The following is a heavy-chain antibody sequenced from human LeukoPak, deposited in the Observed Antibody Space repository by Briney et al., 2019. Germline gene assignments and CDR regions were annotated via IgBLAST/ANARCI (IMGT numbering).Heavy chain of an antibody. V-gene: IGHV4-4*08. Sequence: SETLSLTCSVSSGSIDSYYWSWIRQPPGKGLEWIGRIYTSGSTNYNPSLKSRVTISVDTSKNQFSLKLSSVTAADTAVYYCASSGDYVDYWGQGTLVTVSS. D-gene: IGHD4-17*01. CDR3: ASSGDYVDY. J-gene: IGHJ4*02. CDR1: SGSIDSYY. CDR2: IYTSGST.